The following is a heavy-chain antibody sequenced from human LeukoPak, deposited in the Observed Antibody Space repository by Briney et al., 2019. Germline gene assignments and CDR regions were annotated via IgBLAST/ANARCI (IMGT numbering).Heavy chain of an antibody. V-gene: IGHV1-69*05. CDR2: IIPIFGTA. D-gene: IGHD4-17*01. J-gene: IGHJ5*02. CDR1: GGTFSSYA. Sequence: ASVKVSCKASGGTFSSYAIIWVRQAPGQGLEWMGGIIPIFGTANYAQKFQGRVTITTDESTSTAYMELSSLRSEDTAVYYCAKADYGDYTVDPWGQGTLVTVSS. CDR3: AKADYGDYTVDP.